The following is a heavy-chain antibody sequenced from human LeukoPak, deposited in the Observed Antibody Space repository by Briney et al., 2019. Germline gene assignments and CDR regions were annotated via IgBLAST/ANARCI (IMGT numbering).Heavy chain of an antibody. J-gene: IGHJ4*02. CDR1: GGTFSSYA. Sequence: ASVKVSCKASGGTFSSYAISWVRQAPGQGLECMGGIIPIFGTANYAQKFEGRVTITADESPSTAYMELSSLRSEDTAVYHCAREEFSYCSSNSCYGPFDYWGQGTLVTVSS. V-gene: IGHV1-69*01. CDR2: IIPIFGTA. CDR3: AREEFSYCSSNSCYGPFDY. D-gene: IGHD2-2*01.